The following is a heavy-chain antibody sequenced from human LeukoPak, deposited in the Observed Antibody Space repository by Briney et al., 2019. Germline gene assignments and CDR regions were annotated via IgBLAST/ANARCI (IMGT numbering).Heavy chain of an antibody. J-gene: IGHJ3*02. V-gene: IGHV1-2*02. CDR1: GYTFTGYY. CDR3: ARVGIVGATVSVASHDAFDI. D-gene: IGHD1-26*01. CDR2: ISPNSGGT. Sequence: ASVKVSCKASGYTFTGYYMHWVRQAPGQGLEWMGWISPNSGGTNYAQKFQGRVTMTRDTSISTAYMELSRLRSDDTAVYYCARVGIVGATVSVASHDAFDIWGEGTMVTVSS.